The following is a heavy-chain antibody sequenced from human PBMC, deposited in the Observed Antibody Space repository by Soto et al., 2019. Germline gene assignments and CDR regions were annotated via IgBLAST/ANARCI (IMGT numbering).Heavy chain of an antibody. J-gene: IGHJ4*02. CDR1: GFTFSDHY. CDR2: IKKKTEGDTT. D-gene: IGHD5-12*01. V-gene: IGHV3-72*01. CDR3: AVDIVGTGSF. Sequence: EVRLVESGGGLVQPGGSLRLPCAASGFTFSDHYIDWVRQAPGKGLEWVGRIKKKTEGDTTYYAAPVKGRFTISRDDSKNSRYLQMNRLKTEDTAVYYCAVDIVGTGSFWGQGTLLSVSS.